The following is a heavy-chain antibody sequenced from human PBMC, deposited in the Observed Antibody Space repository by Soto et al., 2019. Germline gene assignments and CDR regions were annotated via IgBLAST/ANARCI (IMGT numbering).Heavy chain of an antibody. CDR3: ARDAGPYYDSSAYFDY. J-gene: IGHJ4*02. V-gene: IGHV3-7*05. CDR1: GFTFSSYW. CDR2: IKQDGSEK. Sequence: GGSLRLSCAASGFTFSSYWMSWVRQAPGKGLEWVANIKQDGSEKYYVDSVKGRFTISRDNAKNSLYLQMNSLRAEDTAVYYCARDAGPYYDSSAYFDYWGQGTLVTVSS. D-gene: IGHD3-22*01.